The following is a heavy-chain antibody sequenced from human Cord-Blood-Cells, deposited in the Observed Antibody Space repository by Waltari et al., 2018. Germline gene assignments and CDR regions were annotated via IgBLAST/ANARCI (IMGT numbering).Heavy chain of an antibody. J-gene: IGHJ4*02. D-gene: IGHD3-10*01. Sequence: QVQLQESGPGLVKPSGTLSLTCAVSGGSISSSNWWSWVRQPPGKGLEWIGEIYHSGSTNDSPALKSRVTISVYKSKNQFSLKLSSVTAADTAVYYCASITMVQGVQYYFDYWGQGTLVTVSS. CDR1: GGSISSSNW. CDR3: ASITMVQGVQYYFDY. CDR2: IYHSGST. V-gene: IGHV4-4*02.